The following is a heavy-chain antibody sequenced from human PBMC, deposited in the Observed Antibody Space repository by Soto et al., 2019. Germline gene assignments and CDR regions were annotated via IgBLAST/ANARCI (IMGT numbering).Heavy chain of an antibody. V-gene: IGHV4-59*01. Sequence: SETLSLTCTVSGCTISNSDWSWIRQPPGKGLEWIGYIYYSGSTNYNPSLKSRVTISVDTSKNQFSLKLSSVTAADTAVYYCARRWGSNFDYWGQGTLVTVSS. D-gene: IGHD7-27*01. CDR3: ARRWGSNFDY. CDR2: IYYSGST. CDR1: GCTISNSD. J-gene: IGHJ4*02.